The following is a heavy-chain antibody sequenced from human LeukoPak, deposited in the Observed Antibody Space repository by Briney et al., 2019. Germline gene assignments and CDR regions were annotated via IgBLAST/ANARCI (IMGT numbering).Heavy chain of an antibody. CDR3: AKDAQRGFDYSNSLEN. J-gene: IGHJ4*02. CDR2: IWNDGSNQ. CDR1: KFTFSHYG. V-gene: IGHV3-33*06. D-gene: IGHD4-11*01. Sequence: PGGSLRLSCAASKFTFSHYGMHWVRQAPGKGLEWVAVIWNDGSNQYYADSVKGRFTVSRDNSQNTLYLQMNGLRPEDTAVYYCAKDAQRGFDYSNSLENWGQGTLVTVSS.